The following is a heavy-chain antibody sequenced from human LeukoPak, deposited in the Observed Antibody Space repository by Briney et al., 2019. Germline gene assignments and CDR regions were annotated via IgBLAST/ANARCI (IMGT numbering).Heavy chain of an antibody. J-gene: IGHJ4*02. V-gene: IGHV3-48*03. CDR3: ARDRIAARRICFDY. CDR1: GFTFSSFE. Sequence: GGSLRLSCAASGFTFSSFEMNWVPQAPGKGLEWGSYITSSGSTIYYADSVKGRFTISRDNAKNSLYLQMNSLRAEDTAVYYCARDRIAARRICFDYWGQGTLVTVSS. CDR2: ITSSGSTI. D-gene: IGHD6-6*01.